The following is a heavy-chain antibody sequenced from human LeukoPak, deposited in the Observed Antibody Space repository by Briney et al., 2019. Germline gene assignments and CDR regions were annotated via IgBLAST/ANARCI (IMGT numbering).Heavy chain of an antibody. CDR3: ARGEYGSGTWYHFDS. J-gene: IGHJ4*02. CDR2: IYYSGST. V-gene: IGHV4-39*01. D-gene: IGHD6-13*01. Sequence: KPSETLSLTCTVSGGSISSSTYYWGWIRQPPGKGLEWIGSIYYSGSTYYNPSLKSRLTISVDTSKNQFSLKLRSVTAADTAVYYCARGEYGSGTWYHFDSWGQGTLVTVSS. CDR1: GGSISSSTYY.